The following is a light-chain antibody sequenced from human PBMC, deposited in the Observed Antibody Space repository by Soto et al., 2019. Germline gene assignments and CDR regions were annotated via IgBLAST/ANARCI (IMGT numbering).Light chain of an antibody. CDR1: SSGIGDYNY. CDR3: SSYAGNTNYV. J-gene: IGLJ1*01. CDR2: EVT. V-gene: IGLV2-8*01. Sequence: QSVLTQPPSASGSPGQSVTFSCTGTSSGIGDYNYVSWYQQHPGKAPKLMIYEVTKRPSGVPDRFSGSKSGNTASLTVSGLQADDEADYYCSSYAGNTNYVFGTATKPTV.